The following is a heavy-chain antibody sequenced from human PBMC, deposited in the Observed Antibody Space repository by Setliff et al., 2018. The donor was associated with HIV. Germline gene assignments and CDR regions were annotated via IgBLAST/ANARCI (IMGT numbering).Heavy chain of an antibody. D-gene: IGHD2-8*01. CDR3: VHANTFRFVYFDS. CDR1: GFSLATFGVG. J-gene: IGHJ4*02. CDR2: IYWDGDT. Sequence: SGPTLVNPPQESLTLTCAFSGFSLATFGVGVGWIRQSPGKGPEWLALIYWDGDTRYNPSLKGRLTVTKATSNNHVVLMMSDVDPVDTATYYCVHANTFRFVYFDSWGQGTPVTVSS. V-gene: IGHV2-5*02.